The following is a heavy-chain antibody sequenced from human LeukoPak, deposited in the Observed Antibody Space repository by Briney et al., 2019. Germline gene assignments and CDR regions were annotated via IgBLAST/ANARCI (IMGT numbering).Heavy chain of an antibody. CDR2: INSDVSST. D-gene: IGHD2-15*01. V-gene: IGHV3-74*01. J-gene: IGHJ6*03. CDR3: ARDRSVGYMDV. Sequence: GGSLRLSCAASGFTFSSYWMHWVRQVPGKGLVWVSRINSDVSSTNYADSVKGRFTISRDNAKNTLYLQMNSLRVEDTAVYYCARDRSVGYMDVWGKGTTVTVSS. CDR1: GFTFSSYW.